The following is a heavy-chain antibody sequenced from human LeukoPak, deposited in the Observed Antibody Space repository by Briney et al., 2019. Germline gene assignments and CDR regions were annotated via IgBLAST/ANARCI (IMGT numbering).Heavy chain of an antibody. CDR2: MNPNSGNT. Sequence: GASVNVSCKASGYTFTSYDINWVRQAAGQGLEGMGGMNPNSGNTGYAQKFQGRVSITSSTSTSTAFMELGDLRSEDTAVYYCARGGASAAARRFDPWGQGTLVTVSS. V-gene: IGHV1-8*01. CDR3: ARGGASAAARRFDP. CDR1: GYTFTSYD. J-gene: IGHJ5*02. D-gene: IGHD2-2*01.